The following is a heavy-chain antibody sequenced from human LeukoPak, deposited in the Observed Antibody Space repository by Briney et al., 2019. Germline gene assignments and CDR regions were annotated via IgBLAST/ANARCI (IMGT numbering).Heavy chain of an antibody. J-gene: IGHJ4*02. V-gene: IGHV4-59*01. D-gene: IGHD5-18*01. CDR1: GGSISSYY. CDR2: IYYSGST. Sequence: SETLSLTCTVSGGSISSYYWGWIRQPPGKGLEWVGYIYYSGSTNYNPSLKSRVTISVDTSKNQFSLKLSSVTAADTAVYYCARVEAMVSPGFDYWGQGTLVTVSS. CDR3: ARVEAMVSPGFDY.